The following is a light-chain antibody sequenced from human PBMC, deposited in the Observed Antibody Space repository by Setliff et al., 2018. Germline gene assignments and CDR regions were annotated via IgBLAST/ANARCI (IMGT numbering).Light chain of an antibody. J-gene: IGLJ3*02. CDR1: SSDVGDSNY. CDR2: EVT. CDR3: SSFTISSTWV. V-gene: IGLV2-14*01. Sequence: QSALTQPASVSGSPGQPITISCTGTSSDVGDSNYVSWHQQHPGKAPKILIYEVTNRPSGVSYRFSGSKSGNTASLTISGLQAEDEADYYCSSFTISSTWVFGGGTK.